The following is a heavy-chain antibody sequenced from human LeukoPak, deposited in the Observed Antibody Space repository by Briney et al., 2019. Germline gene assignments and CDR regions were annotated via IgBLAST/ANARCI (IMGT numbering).Heavy chain of an antibody. CDR2: ISAYNGNT. V-gene: IGHV1-18*01. Sequence: ASVKVSCKASGYTFTSYGISWVRQAPGQGLEWMGWISAYNGNTNYAQKLQGRVTITADESTSTAYMELSSLRSEDTAVYYCARDGRAYYYDSSSNWFDPWGQGTLVTVSS. D-gene: IGHD3-22*01. J-gene: IGHJ5*02. CDR1: GYTFTSYG. CDR3: ARDGRAYYYDSSSNWFDP.